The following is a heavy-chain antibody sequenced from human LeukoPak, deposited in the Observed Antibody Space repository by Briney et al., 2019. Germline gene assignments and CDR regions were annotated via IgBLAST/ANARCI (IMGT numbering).Heavy chain of an antibody. CDR1: GYTLTSYY. J-gene: IGHJ4*02. CDR3: ARALGSDYFDY. D-gene: IGHD1-26*01. CDR2: INPSGGST. Sequence: ASVKVSCKASGYTLTSYYMHWVRQAPGQGLEWMGLINPSGGSTSYAQKFQGRVTMTRDTSTSTVYMELSSLRSEDTAVYYCARALGSDYFDYRGQGTLVTVSS. V-gene: IGHV1-46*01.